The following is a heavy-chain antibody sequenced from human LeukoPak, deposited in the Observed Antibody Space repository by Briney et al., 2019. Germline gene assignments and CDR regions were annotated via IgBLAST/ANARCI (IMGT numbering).Heavy chain of an antibody. D-gene: IGHD6-25*01. Sequence: GGSLRLSCAASGFTFSSYAMRWVRPAPGKGPEWVSTISFDGGRTYYADSVQGRFTVSRDTSKNTLYLQMNSLRAEDTAVYYCARKGIGSSRYQNMDVWGKGTTVTVSS. V-gene: IGHV3-23*01. CDR2: ISFDGGRT. CDR3: ARKGIGSSRYQNMDV. J-gene: IGHJ6*03. CDR1: GFTFSSYA.